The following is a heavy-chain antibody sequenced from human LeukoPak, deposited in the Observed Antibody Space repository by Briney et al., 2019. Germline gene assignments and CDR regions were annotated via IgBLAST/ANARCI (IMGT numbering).Heavy chain of an antibody. Sequence: GGSLRLSCAASGSTFSSYETNWVRQAPGKGLGWFAYISSSGSTIYYADSVKGRFTITRDNAKNSLYMQMNSLRAEDTAGYCSARVDILTATNDYWGQGTLVTVSS. D-gene: IGHD3-9*01. CDR1: GSTFSSYE. V-gene: IGHV3-48*03. CDR2: ISSSGSTI. J-gene: IGHJ4*02. CDR3: ARVDILTATNDY.